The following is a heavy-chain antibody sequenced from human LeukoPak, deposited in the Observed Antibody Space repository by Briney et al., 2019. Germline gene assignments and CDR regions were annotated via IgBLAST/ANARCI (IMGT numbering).Heavy chain of an antibody. V-gene: IGHV3-7*01. CDR1: GFTFSSYW. Sequence: GGSLRLSCAASGFTFSSYWMSWVRQAPGKGLEWVANIKQDGSEKYYVDSVKGRFTISRDNAKNSLYLQMNSLRAEDTAVYYCARVVAAAGMGLYYFDYWGQGTLVTVSS. CDR2: IKQDGSEK. D-gene: IGHD6-13*01. J-gene: IGHJ4*02. CDR3: ARVVAAAGMGLYYFDY.